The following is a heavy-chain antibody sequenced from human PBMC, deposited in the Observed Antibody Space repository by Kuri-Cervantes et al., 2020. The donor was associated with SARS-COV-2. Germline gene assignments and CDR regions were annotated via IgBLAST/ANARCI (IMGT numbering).Heavy chain of an antibody. Sequence: GGSLRLSCAASQFTFSSYSMNWVRQAPGKGLEWVASIGSGGSFINYADSVKGRFTISRDNAKNSLLLQMNSLRVEDTAVYYCARDWASGGYYYGMDVWGQGTTVTVSS. J-gene: IGHJ6*02. D-gene: IGHD1-26*01. V-gene: IGHV3-21*01. CDR1: QFTFSSYS. CDR3: ARDWASGGYYYGMDV. CDR2: IGSGGSFI.